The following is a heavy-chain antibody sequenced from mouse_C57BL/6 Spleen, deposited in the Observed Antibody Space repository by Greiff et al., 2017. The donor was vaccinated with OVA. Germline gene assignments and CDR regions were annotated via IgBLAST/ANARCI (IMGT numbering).Heavy chain of an antibody. V-gene: IGHV1-52*01. CDR3: LYYDYDVYAMDY. D-gene: IGHD2-4*01. Sequence: QVQLQQPGAELVRPGSSVKLSCKASGYTFTSYWMHWVKQRPIQGLEWIGNIDPSDSETHYNQKFKDKATLTVDKSSSTAYMQLSSLTSEDSAVYYCLYYDYDVYAMDYWGQGTSVTVSS. CDR2: IDPSDSET. J-gene: IGHJ4*01. CDR1: GYTFTSYW.